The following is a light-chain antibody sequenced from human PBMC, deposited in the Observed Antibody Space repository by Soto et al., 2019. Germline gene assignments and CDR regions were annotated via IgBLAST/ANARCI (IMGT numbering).Light chain of an antibody. CDR3: QQYNNWPLT. J-gene: IGKJ4*01. CDR1: QSVSSN. Sequence: EIVMTQSPATLSVSPGERATLSCRASQSVSSNSAWYQQKPGQAPRLLIYGASTRATVIPARFSGSGSGTEFTLTISSLQSEDFAVYYCQQYNNWPLTFGGGTKVEIK. V-gene: IGKV3-15*01. CDR2: GAS.